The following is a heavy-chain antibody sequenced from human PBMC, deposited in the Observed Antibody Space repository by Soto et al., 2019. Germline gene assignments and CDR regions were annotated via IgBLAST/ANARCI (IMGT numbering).Heavy chain of an antibody. CDR1: GYSFTSYW. CDR3: ARPLNYDILTGYFDAFDI. V-gene: IGHV5-51*01. Sequence: GESLKISCKGSGYSFTSYWIGWVRQMPGKGLEWMGIIYPGDSDTRYSPSFQGQVTISADKSISTAYLQWSSLKASDTAMYYCARPLNYDILTGYFDAFDIWGQGTIVTVSS. J-gene: IGHJ3*02. D-gene: IGHD3-9*01. CDR2: IYPGDSDT.